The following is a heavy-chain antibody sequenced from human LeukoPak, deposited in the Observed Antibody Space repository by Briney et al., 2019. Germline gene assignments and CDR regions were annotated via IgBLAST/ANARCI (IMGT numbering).Heavy chain of an antibody. Sequence: PSETLSLTCTVSGGSISSGGYYWSWIRQHPGKGLEWIGYMYYSGSTYYNPSLKSRVTISVDTSKNQFSLKLSSVTAADTAVYYCARARTAARCCLVDYWGQGTLVTVSS. D-gene: IGHD6-6*01. CDR1: GGSISSGGYY. CDR3: ARARTAARCCLVDY. J-gene: IGHJ4*02. V-gene: IGHV4-31*03. CDR2: MYYSGST.